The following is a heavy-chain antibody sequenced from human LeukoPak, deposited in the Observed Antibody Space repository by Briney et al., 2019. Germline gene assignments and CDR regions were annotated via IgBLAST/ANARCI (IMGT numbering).Heavy chain of an antibody. Sequence: GGSLRLSCAASGFTFTSYEMNWLRQAPGKGLEWIAYISFTSSTIYYAESVKGRFSVSRDNAKNSVYLQMNNFRADDRAVYYCARGLERGDRNGRIFDSWGEGQLATVSP. CDR1: GFTFTSYE. D-gene: IGHD1-1*01. J-gene: IGHJ4*02. CDR3: ARGLERGDRNGRIFDS. CDR2: ISFTSSTI. V-gene: IGHV3-48*03.